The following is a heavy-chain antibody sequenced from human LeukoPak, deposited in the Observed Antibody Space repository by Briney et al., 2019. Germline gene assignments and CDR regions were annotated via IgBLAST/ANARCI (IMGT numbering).Heavy chain of an antibody. Sequence: GGSLRLSCAASGFTFSSYGMHWVRQAPGKGLEWVAFIRYDGSNKYYADSVKGRFTISRDNSKNTLYLQMNSLRAEDTAVYYCAKRMSSSSKRTFDYWGQGTLVTVSS. CDR3: AKRMSSSSKRTFDY. V-gene: IGHV3-30*02. CDR1: GFTFSSYG. D-gene: IGHD6-6*01. CDR2: IRYDGSNK. J-gene: IGHJ4*02.